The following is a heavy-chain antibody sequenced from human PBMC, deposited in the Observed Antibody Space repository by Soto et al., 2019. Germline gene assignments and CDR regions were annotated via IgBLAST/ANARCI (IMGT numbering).Heavy chain of an antibody. D-gene: IGHD5-18*01. Sequence: ETLSLTCTVSGGSISSSSYYWGWIRQPPGKGLEWIGSIYYSGSTYYNPSLKSRVTISVDTSKNQFSLKLSSVTAADTAVYYCARSWIQLPTYYFDYWGQGTLVTVSS. CDR1: GGSISSSSYY. CDR3: ARSWIQLPTYYFDY. V-gene: IGHV4-39*01. CDR2: IYYSGST. J-gene: IGHJ4*02.